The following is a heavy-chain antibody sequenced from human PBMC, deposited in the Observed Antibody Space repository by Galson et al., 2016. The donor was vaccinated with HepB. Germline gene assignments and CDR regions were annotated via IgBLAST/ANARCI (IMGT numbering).Heavy chain of an antibody. J-gene: IGHJ6*02. Sequence: SLRLSCAASGFTFSTYAMSWVRQAPGKGLEWVSGISGSGGSTYYADSMKGRFTISRDNSKNTLYLQMNSQRAEDTAVYYCAKGAYYGSSILYGMHVWGQGTTVTVSS. D-gene: IGHD3-10*01. CDR3: AKGAYYGSSILYGMHV. CDR1: GFTFSTYA. V-gene: IGHV3-23*01. CDR2: ISGSGGST.